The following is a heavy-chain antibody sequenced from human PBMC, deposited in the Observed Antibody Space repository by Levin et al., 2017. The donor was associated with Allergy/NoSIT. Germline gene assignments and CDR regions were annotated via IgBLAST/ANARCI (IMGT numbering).Heavy chain of an antibody. CDR2: IKSKADGGTT. D-gene: IGHD1-26*01. CDR1: GFTFSNAW. CDR3: TTDKGPRPYNGNYWGYFDC. J-gene: IGHJ4*02. Sequence: ETLSLTCAASGFTFSNAWMSWVRQAPGKGLEWVGRIKSKADGGTTDYAAPVKGRFTISRDDSQNTLHLQMNSLKTEDTAVYYCTTDKGPRPYNGNYWGYFDCWGQGTLVTVSS. V-gene: IGHV3-15*01.